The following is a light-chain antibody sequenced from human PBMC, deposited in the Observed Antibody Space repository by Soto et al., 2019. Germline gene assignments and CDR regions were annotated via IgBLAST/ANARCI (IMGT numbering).Light chain of an antibody. Sequence: EIVLTQYPGTLSLSPGERATLSCRASQSITNNYLAWYQQKPGRAHRLLIYGASSRATGIPDRFSGSGSGTDFTLTISRLEPGDFAMYYCQQYGYLVTFGGGTKVDIK. CDR1: QSITNNY. CDR3: QQYGYLVT. J-gene: IGKJ4*01. CDR2: GAS. V-gene: IGKV3-20*01.